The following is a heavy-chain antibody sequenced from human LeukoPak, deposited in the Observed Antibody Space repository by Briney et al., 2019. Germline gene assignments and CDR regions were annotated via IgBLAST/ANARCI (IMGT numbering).Heavy chain of an antibody. D-gene: IGHD4-11*01. J-gene: IGHJ5*02. CDR2: INPNSGGT. CDR1: GYTFTGYY. V-gene: IGHV1-2*02. CDR3: ASSPAPTTAWFDP. Sequence: ASVKVSCKASGYTFTGYYMHWVRQAPGQGLEWMGWINPNSGGTNYAQKSQGRVTMTRDTSISTAYMELSRLRSDDTAVYYCASSPAPTTAWFDPWGQGTLVTVSS.